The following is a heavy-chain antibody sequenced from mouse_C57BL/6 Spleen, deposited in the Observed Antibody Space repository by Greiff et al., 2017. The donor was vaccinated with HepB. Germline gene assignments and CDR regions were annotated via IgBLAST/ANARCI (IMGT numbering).Heavy chain of an antibody. CDR3: ARSNTVVSFDY. CDR2: IYPGDGDT. CDR1: GYAFSSYW. Sequence: QVQLKQSGAELVKPGASVKISCKASGYAFSSYWMNWVKQRPGKGLEWIGQIYPGDGDTNYNGKFKGKATLTADKSSSTAYMQLISMTSEDSAVYFCARSNTVVSFDYWGQGTTLTVSS. J-gene: IGHJ2*01. D-gene: IGHD1-1*01. V-gene: IGHV1-80*01.